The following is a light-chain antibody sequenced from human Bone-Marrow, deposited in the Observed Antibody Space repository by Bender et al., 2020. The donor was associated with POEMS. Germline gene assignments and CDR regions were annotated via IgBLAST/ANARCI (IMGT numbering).Light chain of an antibody. CDR1: SRDVGAYNY. CDR2: DVT. CDR3: TSYTSSGTLYI. Sequence: QSALTQPASVSGSPGQSVTISCAGTSRDVGAYNYVSWYQRHPGAAPKLIIYDVTVRPSGIPSRFSGSKSGNAASLSISGLQAEDEADYYCTSYTSSGTLYIFGTGTKVTVL. J-gene: IGLJ1*01. V-gene: IGLV2-14*03.